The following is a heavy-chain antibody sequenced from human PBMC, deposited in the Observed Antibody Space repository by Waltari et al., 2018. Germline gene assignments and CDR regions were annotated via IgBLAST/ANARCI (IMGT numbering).Heavy chain of an antibody. CDR2: INHSGST. CDR1: GGSFSGYY. Sequence: QVQLQQWGAGLLKPSETLSLTCAVYGGSFSGYYWSWIRQPPGKGLEWIGEINHSGSTNYNPSLKSRVTISVDTSKNQFSLKLSSVTAADTAVYYCARGNCSGGSCYYYYMDVWGKGTTVTVSS. J-gene: IGHJ6*03. D-gene: IGHD2-15*01. V-gene: IGHV4-34*01. CDR3: ARGNCSGGSCYYYYMDV.